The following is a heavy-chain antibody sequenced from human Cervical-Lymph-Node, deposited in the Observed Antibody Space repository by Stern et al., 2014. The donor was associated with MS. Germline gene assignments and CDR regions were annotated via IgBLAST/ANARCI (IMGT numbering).Heavy chain of an antibody. CDR3: ARGVGDY. D-gene: IGHD3-16*01. Sequence: VQLVQSVGGLVQPGGSLRLSCAASGFNFSDYWMHWVRQFPEKGLFWVSQINRDGSGTSYADSVKGRFSISRDNTKNMLYLRMTSLRAEDTAVYYCARGVGDYWGQGARVTVSS. CDR1: GFNFSDYW. CDR2: INRDGSGT. J-gene: IGHJ4*02. V-gene: IGHV3-74*02.